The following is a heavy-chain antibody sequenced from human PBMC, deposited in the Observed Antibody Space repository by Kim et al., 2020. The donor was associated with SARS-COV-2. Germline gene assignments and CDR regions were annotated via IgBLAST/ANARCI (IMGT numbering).Heavy chain of an antibody. CDR3: AKDMEIAAARTHYYYYGMDD. CDR2: ISWDGGST. V-gene: IGHV3-43*01. CDR1: GFTFDDYT. J-gene: IGHJ6*02. Sequence: GGSLRLSCAASGFTFDDYTMHWVRQAPGKGLEWVSLISWDGGSTYYADSVKGRFTISRDNSKNSLYLQMNSLRTEDTALYYCAKDMEIAAARTHYYYYGMDDWGQGTTVTDSS. D-gene: IGHD6-13*01.